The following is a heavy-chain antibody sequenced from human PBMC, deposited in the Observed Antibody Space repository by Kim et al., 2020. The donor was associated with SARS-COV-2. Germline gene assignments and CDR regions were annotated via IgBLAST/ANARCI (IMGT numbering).Heavy chain of an antibody. Sequence: SVKVSCKASGGTFSSYAISWVRQAPGQGLEWMGGIIPIFGTANYAQKFQGRVTITADESTSTAYMELSSLRSEDTAVYYCARILSPLYSKDGMDVWGQGTTVTVSS. CDR2: IIPIFGTA. V-gene: IGHV1-69*13. CDR1: GGTFSSYA. CDR3: ARILSPLYSKDGMDV. J-gene: IGHJ6*02. D-gene: IGHD4-4*01.